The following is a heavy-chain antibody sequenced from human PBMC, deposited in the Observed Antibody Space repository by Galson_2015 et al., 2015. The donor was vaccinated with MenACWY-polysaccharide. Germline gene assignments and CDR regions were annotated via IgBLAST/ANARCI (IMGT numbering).Heavy chain of an antibody. CDR1: GGSISSYY. V-gene: IGHV4-59*01. D-gene: IGHD5-18*01. CDR3: ARGGYTAMAFDY. CDR2: IYYSGST. Sequence: ETLSLTCTVSGGSISSYYWSWLRPPPGKGLEWIGYIYYSGSTNYNPSLKSRVTISVDTSKNQFSLKLSSVTAADTAVYYCARGGYTAMAFDYWGQGTLVTVSS. J-gene: IGHJ4*02.